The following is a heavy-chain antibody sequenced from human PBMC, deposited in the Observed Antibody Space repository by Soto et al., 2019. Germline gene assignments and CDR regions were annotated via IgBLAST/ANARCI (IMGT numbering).Heavy chain of an antibody. D-gene: IGHD3-3*01. V-gene: IGHV1-69*04. CDR3: ARAYYDFWSGHHDAFDI. Sequence: ASWRVSGKGSGDTFTIYGIIWVRQAPGQVLEWMGRLIPILGIANYARKFQGRVTITADKSTSTDYMELSSLRSEDTAVYYCARAYYDFWSGHHDAFDIWGQGTMVTVSS. CDR1: GDTFTIYG. CDR2: LIPILGIA. J-gene: IGHJ3*02.